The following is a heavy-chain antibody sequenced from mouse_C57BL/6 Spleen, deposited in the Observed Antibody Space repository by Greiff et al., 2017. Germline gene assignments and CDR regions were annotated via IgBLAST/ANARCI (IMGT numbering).Heavy chain of an antibody. D-gene: IGHD2-2*01. J-gene: IGHJ4*01. CDR3: ARPYGYDSFYAMDY. V-gene: IGHV1-64*01. CDR2: IHPNSGST. CDR1: GYTFTSYW. Sequence: QVQLKQPGAELVKPGASVKLSCKASGYTFTSYWMHWVKQRPGQGLEWIGMIHPNSGSTNYNEKFKSKATLTVDKSSSTAYMQLSSLTSEDSAVYYWARPYGYDSFYAMDYWGQGTSVTVSS.